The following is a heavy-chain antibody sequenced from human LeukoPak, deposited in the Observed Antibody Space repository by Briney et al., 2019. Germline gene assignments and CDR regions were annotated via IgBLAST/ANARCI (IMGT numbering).Heavy chain of an antibody. CDR2: MNPNSGNT. V-gene: IGHV1-8*01. CDR3: ARTYDILTGYHDY. Sequence: ASVKVSCKASGYTFTSYDINWVRQATGQGREWMGWMNPNSGNTGYAQKFQGRVTMTRNTSISTAYMELSSLRSEDTAVYYCARTYDILTGYHDYSGQGTLVTVSS. D-gene: IGHD3-9*01. CDR1: GYTFTSYD. J-gene: IGHJ4*02.